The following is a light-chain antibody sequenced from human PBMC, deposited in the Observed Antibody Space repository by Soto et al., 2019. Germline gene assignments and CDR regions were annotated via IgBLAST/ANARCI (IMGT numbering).Light chain of an antibody. CDR3: HQYSSSPRT. CDR2: GES. J-gene: IGKJ1*01. CDR1: QSVTNSQ. Sequence: VLTQSPGTLSLSPGERATLSCRASQSVTNSQLAWYQQKPGQAPRLLVYGESGRATGIPDRFIGSGSGTEFTLTVSRLEPEDFAVYYCHQYSSSPRTFGQGTKVEI. V-gene: IGKV3-20*01.